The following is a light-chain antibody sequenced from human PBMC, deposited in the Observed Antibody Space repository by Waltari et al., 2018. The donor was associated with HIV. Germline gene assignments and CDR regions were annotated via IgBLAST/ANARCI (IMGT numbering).Light chain of an antibody. CDR3: QQSYRTPRT. J-gene: IGKJ2*01. Sequence: GDRVTLTCRASQDIRTYLNWYQQKPGRAPNLLIYSATSLQSGVPSRFSGSGSGTEFTLTISSVQPEDFATYYCQQSYRTPRTFGQGTKLEIK. CDR2: SAT. CDR1: QDIRTY. V-gene: IGKV1-39*01.